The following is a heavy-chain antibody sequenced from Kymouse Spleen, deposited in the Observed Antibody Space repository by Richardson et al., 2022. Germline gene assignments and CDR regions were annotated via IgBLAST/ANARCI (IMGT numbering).Heavy chain of an antibody. D-gene: IGHD4-11,IGHD4-11*01. CDR2: ISWNSGSI. J-gene: IGHJ6*02. Sequence: EVQLVESGGGLVQPGRSLRLSCAASGFTFDDYAMHWVRQAPGKGLEWVSGISWNSGSIGYADSVKGRFTISRDNAKNSLYLQMNSLRAEDTALYYCAKDFYSNYYYYYGMDVWGQGTTVTVSS. V-gene: IGHV3-9*01. CDR1: GFTFDDYA. CDR3: AKDFYSNYYYYYGMDV.